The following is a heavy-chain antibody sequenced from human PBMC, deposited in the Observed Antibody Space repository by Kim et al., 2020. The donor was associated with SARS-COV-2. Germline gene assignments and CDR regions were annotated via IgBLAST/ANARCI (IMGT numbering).Heavy chain of an antibody. J-gene: IGHJ4*02. V-gene: IGHV3-43D*03. D-gene: IGHD6-13*01. CDR2: ISWDGGST. CDR1: GFTFDDYA. CDR3: AKDGVSQYSSINAWYFDY. Sequence: GGSLRLSCAASGFTFDDYAMHWVRQAPGKGLEWVSLISWDGGSTYYADSVKGRFTISRDNSKNSLYLQMNSLRAEDTALYYCAKDGVSQYSSINAWYFDYWGQGTLVTVSS.